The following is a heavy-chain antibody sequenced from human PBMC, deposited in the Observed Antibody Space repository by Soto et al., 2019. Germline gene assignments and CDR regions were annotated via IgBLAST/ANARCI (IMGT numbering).Heavy chain of an antibody. CDR2: SYHTGNT. V-gene: IGHV4-30-4*01. Sequence: HVQLHQSGPRLVKPSQTLSLECSVIGGSVNTGDNYWSWVRQSPERGLEWIGYSYHTGNTFYNPALENRVTMSVDASKNQFSLTLTSVTAADTAVYFCAREPLDGMDVWGQGTNVTVSS. CDR1: GGSVNTGDNY. CDR3: AREPLDGMDV. J-gene: IGHJ6*02.